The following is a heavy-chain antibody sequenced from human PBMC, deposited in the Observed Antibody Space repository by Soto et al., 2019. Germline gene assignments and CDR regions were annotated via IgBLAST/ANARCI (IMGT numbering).Heavy chain of an antibody. CDR2: IIPIFGTA. CDR3: ARPDYYDSSGSNWFDP. D-gene: IGHD3-22*01. V-gene: IGHV1-69*13. CDR1: GGTFSSYA. Sequence: SVKVSCKASGGTFSSYAISWVRQAPGQGLEWMGGIIPIFGTANYAQKFQGRVTITADESTSTAYMELSSLRSEDTAVYYCARPDYYDSSGSNWFDPWGQGTLVTVS. J-gene: IGHJ5*02.